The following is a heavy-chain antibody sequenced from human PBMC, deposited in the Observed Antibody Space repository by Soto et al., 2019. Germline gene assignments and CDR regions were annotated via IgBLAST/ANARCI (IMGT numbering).Heavy chain of an antibody. CDR2: ISGSGGAT. CDR1: GFTFSTYA. D-gene: IGHD4-17*01. V-gene: IGHV3-23*01. J-gene: IGHJ3*02. CDR3: ARPRGYGVFDAYDI. Sequence: TGGSLRLSCAASGFTFSTYAMNWVRQAAGKGLEWVSAISGSGGATFYADSVKGRFTISRDNSIGTLYLQMSRLRTEDTAIYYCARPRGYGVFDAYDIWGQGAMVTVSS.